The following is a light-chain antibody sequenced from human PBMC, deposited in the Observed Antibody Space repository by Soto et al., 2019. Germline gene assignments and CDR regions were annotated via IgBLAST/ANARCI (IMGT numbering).Light chain of an antibody. CDR2: AAS. J-gene: IGKJ1*01. CDR1: KGISNY. V-gene: IGKV1-27*01. Sequence: DIQMTQSPSSLSASVGDRVTITCRASKGISNYLAWYQQKPGKVPKLLIYAASTLQSGVPSRFSGSGSGTDFTLTISSLQPEDVATYYCQKYNSAPPTFVQGTKVEIK. CDR3: QKYNSAPPT.